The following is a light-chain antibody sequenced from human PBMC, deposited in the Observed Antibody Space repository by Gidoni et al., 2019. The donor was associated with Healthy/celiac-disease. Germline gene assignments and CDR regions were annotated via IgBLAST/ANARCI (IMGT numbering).Light chain of an antibody. V-gene: IGKV3-11*01. CDR3: QQGTT. Sequence: EIVLTQSPATLSLSPGERATLSCRASQSVSSYLAWYQQKPGQAPRLLIYDASNRATGIPARFSGSGSGTDFTLTISSLEPEDFAVYYCQQGTTFXGXTKVEIK. J-gene: IGKJ4*01. CDR1: QSVSSY. CDR2: DAS.